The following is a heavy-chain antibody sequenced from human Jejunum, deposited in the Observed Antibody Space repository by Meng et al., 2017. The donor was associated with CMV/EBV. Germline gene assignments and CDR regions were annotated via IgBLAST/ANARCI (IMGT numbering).Heavy chain of an antibody. CDR3: ARVLWFAEQYNWFDL. CDR1: GFTFSSYA. CDR2: VSGSGGVT. V-gene: IGHV3-23*01. J-gene: IGHJ5*02. D-gene: IGHD2-21*01. Sequence: GFTFSSYAMSWVRQAPGKGLEWVSAVSGSGGVTYYADSVKGRFTISRDNSRNTLFLQMTGLRGEDTAVYYCARVLWFAEQYNWFDLWGQGTPVTVSS.